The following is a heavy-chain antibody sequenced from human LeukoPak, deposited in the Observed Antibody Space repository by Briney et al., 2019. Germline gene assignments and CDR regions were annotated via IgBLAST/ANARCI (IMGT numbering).Heavy chain of an antibody. D-gene: IGHD6-19*01. CDR1: GFTLGDYY. J-gene: IGHJ3*02. Sequence: GGSLRLSCAASGFTLGDYYMSWIRQAPGKGLEWVSYISSSGSTIYYADSVKGRFTISRDNAKNSLYLQMNSLRAEDTAVYYCARERLGIAVAGPGAFDIWGQGTMVTVSS. V-gene: IGHV3-11*01. CDR2: ISSSGSTI. CDR3: ARERLGIAVAGPGAFDI.